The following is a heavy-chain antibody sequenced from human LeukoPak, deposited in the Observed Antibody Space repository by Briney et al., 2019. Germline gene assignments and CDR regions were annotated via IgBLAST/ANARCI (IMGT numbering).Heavy chain of an antibody. CDR3: AKRIQLWLYFDY. Sequence: GGSLRLSCAASGFTFSSYAMSWVRQAPGKGLEWVSAISDSGGSTYYADSVKGRFTDSRDNSKNTLYLQMNSLRAEDTAVYYCAKRIQLWLYFDYWGQGTLVTVSS. J-gene: IGHJ4*02. CDR2: ISDSGGST. D-gene: IGHD5-18*01. V-gene: IGHV3-23*01. CDR1: GFTFSSYA.